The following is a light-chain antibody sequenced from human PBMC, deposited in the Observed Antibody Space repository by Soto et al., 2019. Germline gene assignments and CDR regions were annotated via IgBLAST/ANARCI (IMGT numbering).Light chain of an antibody. CDR2: DAS. CDR3: QHRSEWPVS. Sequence: EMVLTQSPATLSLSPGERATLSCRASQSVSSYLAWYQQKPGQAPRLLISDASNRATGIPARFSGSGSGTDFTLTISSLEPEDFAVYYCQHRSEWPVSFGQGTRLEI. V-gene: IGKV3-11*01. CDR1: QSVSSY. J-gene: IGKJ5*01.